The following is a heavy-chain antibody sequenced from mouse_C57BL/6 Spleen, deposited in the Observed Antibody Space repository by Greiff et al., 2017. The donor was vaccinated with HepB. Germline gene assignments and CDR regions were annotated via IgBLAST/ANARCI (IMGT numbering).Heavy chain of an antibody. CDR2: IDPSDSYT. CDR1: GYTFTSYR. J-gene: IGHJ2*01. Sequence: QVQLQQPGAELVKPGASVKLSCKASGYTFTSYRMQWVKQRPGQGLEWIGEIDPSDSYTNYNQKFKGKATLTVDTSSSTAYMQLSSLTSEDSAVYYCARMGITTVVPYFDYWGQGTTLTVSS. D-gene: IGHD1-1*01. V-gene: IGHV1-50*01. CDR3: ARMGITTVVPYFDY.